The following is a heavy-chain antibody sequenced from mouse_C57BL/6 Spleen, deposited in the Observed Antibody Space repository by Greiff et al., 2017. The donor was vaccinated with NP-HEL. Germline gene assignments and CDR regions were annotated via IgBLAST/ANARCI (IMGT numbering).Heavy chain of an antibody. CDR3: ARQAYYSNYVYAMDY. D-gene: IGHD2-5*01. V-gene: IGHV1-19*01. CDR1: GYTFTDYY. Sequence: EVQLQQSGPVLVKPGASVKMSCKASGYTFTDYYMNWVKQSHGKSLEWIGVINPYNGGTSYNQKFKGKATLTVDKSSSTAYMELNSLTSEDSAVYYCARQAYYSNYVYAMDYWGQGTSVTVSS. J-gene: IGHJ4*01. CDR2: INPYNGGT.